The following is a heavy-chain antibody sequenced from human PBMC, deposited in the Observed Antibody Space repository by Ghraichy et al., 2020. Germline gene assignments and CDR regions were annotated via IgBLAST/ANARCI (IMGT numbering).Heavy chain of an antibody. V-gene: IGHV4-38-2*02. CDR1: GYSISSGYF. CDR3: ARDIGGVATDF. Sequence: SETLSLTCSVSGYSISSGYFWGWIRQPPGKGLEWIGTISHSGKTYYSPSLKSRVTISADTSKNQFSLKLSSVTAADTAVYYCARDIGGVATDFWGQGTLVPVSS. CDR2: ISHSGKT. D-gene: IGHD5-12*01. J-gene: IGHJ4*02.